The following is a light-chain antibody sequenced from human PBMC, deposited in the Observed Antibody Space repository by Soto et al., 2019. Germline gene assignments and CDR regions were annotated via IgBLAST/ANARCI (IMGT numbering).Light chain of an antibody. J-gene: IGKJ5*01. CDR3: QQFNSYQVT. CDR1: QGISSA. Sequence: ALQLTQSPSSLSASVGDRVTITCRASQGISSALAWYQQKPGKVPNLLIYNASTLESGVPSRFSGSGSGTDFTLTIGSLQPEDFATYFCQQFNSYQVTFGQGTRLEIK. CDR2: NAS. V-gene: IGKV1-13*02.